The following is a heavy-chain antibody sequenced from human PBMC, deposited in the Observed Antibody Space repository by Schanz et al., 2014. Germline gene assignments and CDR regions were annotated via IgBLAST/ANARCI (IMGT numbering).Heavy chain of an antibody. Sequence: EVHLLESGGGLVQPGGSLRLSCAASGFTFSNHALSWVRQAPGKGLEWVSGIGGSGDCTHYADSVKGRFIISRDNSKNTLYLQVNSLRAEDTAVYYCAKHVRSLTGNDYWGQGTLVTVSS. CDR2: IGGSGDCT. J-gene: IGHJ4*02. CDR1: GFTFSNHA. CDR3: AKHVRSLTGNDY. D-gene: IGHD3-9*01. V-gene: IGHV3-23*01.